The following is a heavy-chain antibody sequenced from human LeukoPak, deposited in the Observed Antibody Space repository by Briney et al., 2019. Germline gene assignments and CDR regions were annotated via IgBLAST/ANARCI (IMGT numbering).Heavy chain of an antibody. D-gene: IGHD7-27*01. Sequence: SQTLSLTCTVSGGSISSGGYYWSWIRQHPGKGLEWIGYIYYSGTTSYNPSLKSRVTISLDTSKNQFSLKLSSVTAADTAVYYCARGANWGSPDYWGQGTLVTVSS. V-gene: IGHV4-31*03. CDR3: ARGANWGSPDY. J-gene: IGHJ4*02. CDR2: IYYSGTT. CDR1: GGSISSGGYY.